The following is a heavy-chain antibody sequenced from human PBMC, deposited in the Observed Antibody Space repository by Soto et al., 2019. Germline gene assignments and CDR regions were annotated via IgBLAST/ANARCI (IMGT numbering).Heavy chain of an antibody. CDR1: GFTFSSCA. D-gene: IGHD5-12*01. J-gene: IGHJ4*02. CDR2: ISGSGGST. V-gene: IGHV3-23*01. Sequence: PGGSLRLSSAASGFTFSSCAMSWVRQAPGKGLEWVSAISGSGGSTYYADSVKGRFTISRDNSKNTLYLQMNSLRAEDTAVYYCAKVEALMATIDYWGQGTLVTVSS. CDR3: AKVEALMATIDY.